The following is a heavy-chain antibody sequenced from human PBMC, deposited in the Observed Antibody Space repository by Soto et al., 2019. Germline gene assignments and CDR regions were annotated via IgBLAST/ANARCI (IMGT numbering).Heavy chain of an antibody. V-gene: IGHV1-3*01. Sequence: ASVKVSCKASGYTFTSYAMHWVRQAPGQRLEWMGWINAGNGNTKYSQKFQGRVTITRDTSASTAYMELSSLRSEDTAVYYCARALLVYCSSTSCYAGSHDAFDIWGQGTMVTVSS. CDR3: ARALLVYCSSTSCYAGSHDAFDI. D-gene: IGHD2-2*01. CDR1: GYTFTSYA. CDR2: INAGNGNT. J-gene: IGHJ3*02.